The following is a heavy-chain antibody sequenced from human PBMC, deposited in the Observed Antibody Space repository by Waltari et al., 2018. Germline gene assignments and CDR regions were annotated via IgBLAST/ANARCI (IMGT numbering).Heavy chain of an antibody. CDR3: ARRLIRSYLGAFDI. J-gene: IGHJ3*02. Sequence: QVQLQESGPGLVKPSETLSLTCAVSGYSISSGYYWGWIRQPPGKGLEWIGSIYHSGGTYYTPSLKSRVTISVDTSKNQFSLKLSSVTAADTAVYYCARRLIRSYLGAFDIWGQGTMVTVSS. D-gene: IGHD3-10*01. CDR1: GYSISSGYY. V-gene: IGHV4-38-2*01. CDR2: IYHSGGT.